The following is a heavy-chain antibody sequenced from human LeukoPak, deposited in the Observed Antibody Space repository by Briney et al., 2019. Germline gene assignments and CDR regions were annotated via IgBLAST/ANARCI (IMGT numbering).Heavy chain of an antibody. J-gene: IGHJ6*02. Sequence: SETLSLTCTVSGGSISSYYWSWIRQPPGKGLEWIGYIYYSGSTNYNPSLKSRVTISVDTSKNQFSLKLSSVTAADTAVYYCARRLYGMDVWGQGTTVTVSS. CDR1: GGSISSYY. D-gene: IGHD5-12*01. CDR3: ARRLYGMDV. V-gene: IGHV4-59*08. CDR2: IYYSGST.